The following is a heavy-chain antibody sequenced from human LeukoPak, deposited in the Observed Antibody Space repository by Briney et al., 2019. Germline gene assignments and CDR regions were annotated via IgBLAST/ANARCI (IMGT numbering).Heavy chain of an antibody. D-gene: IGHD6-13*01. J-gene: IGHJ6*02. CDR2: IYYSGST. Sequence: SETLSLTCTVSGGSISSYYWSWIRQPPEKGLEWIGYIYYSGSTNYNPSLKSRVTISVDTSKNQFSLKLSSVTAADTAVYYCARDRVAAAGTRWYYYYGMDVWGQGTTVTVSS. V-gene: IGHV4-59*01. CDR1: GGSISSYY. CDR3: ARDRVAAAGTRWYYYYGMDV.